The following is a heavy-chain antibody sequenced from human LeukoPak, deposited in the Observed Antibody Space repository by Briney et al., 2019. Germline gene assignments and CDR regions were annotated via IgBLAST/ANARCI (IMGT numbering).Heavy chain of an antibody. V-gene: IGHV3-23*01. CDR3: AKDGVYYDFSGLKAY. Sequence: PRGSPRLSRVASVFTFCGYAMSTAHQKLGRGLEQVSASSCSGGSTYYADSVKGRFTISRDNSKNTLYLQMNSLRAEDTAVYYCAKDGVYYDFSGLKAYWGEGTLVTGSS. CDR2: SSCSGGST. J-gene: IGHJ4*02. D-gene: IGHD3-22*01. CDR1: VFTFCGYA.